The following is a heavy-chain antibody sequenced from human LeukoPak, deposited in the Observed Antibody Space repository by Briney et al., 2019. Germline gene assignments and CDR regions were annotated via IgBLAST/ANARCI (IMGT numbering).Heavy chain of an antibody. V-gene: IGHV3-7*03. CDR2: IREDGGET. Sequence: PGGSLRLSCVASGFTFSASSMSWVRQAPGKGLEWVANIREDGGETFYVDSVKGRFTISRDNSKNTLYLQMNSLRAEDTAVYYCAKDRVAGRPIIIDYWGQGTLVTVSS. J-gene: IGHJ4*02. CDR3: AKDRVAGRPIIIDY. D-gene: IGHD6-6*01. CDR1: GFTFSASS.